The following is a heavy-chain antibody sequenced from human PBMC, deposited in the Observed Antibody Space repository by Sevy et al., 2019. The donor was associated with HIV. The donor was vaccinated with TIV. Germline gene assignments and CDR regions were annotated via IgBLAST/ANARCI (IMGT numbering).Heavy chain of an antibody. Sequence: ASVKVSCKASGGSLSNYGINWVQQAAGQGLEWMGGIIPRPGLANYAQKFRDRVTITADESTNTVYMEVMRLRFEDTGVYYCASVRPCGGDCYFFDSWGQGTLVTVSS. CDR2: IIPRPGLA. J-gene: IGHJ4*02. CDR3: ASVRPCGGDCYFFDS. D-gene: IGHD2-21*02. CDR1: GGSLSNYG. V-gene: IGHV1-69*10.